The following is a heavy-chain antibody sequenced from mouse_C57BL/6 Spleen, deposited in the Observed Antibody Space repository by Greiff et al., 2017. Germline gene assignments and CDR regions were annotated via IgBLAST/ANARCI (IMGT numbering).Heavy chain of an antibody. CDR3: ARSIYYGNGFAY. D-gene: IGHD2-1*01. Sequence: EVPVVASGAELVQPGASVTLSCTASGFHIKDYYMHWVKQRTDQGLEWIGRLDPAAGATQYAPTFPGKATITADTSSNTAYLQLSSLTSEDTAVYYCARSIYYGNGFAYWGQGTLVTVSA. V-gene: IGHV14-2*01. CDR1: GFHIKDYY. J-gene: IGHJ3*01. CDR2: LDPAAGAT.